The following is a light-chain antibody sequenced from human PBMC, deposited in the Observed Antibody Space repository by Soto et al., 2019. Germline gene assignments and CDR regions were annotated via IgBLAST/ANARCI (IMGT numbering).Light chain of an antibody. CDR1: SSNIGSNT. J-gene: IGLJ1*01. CDR2: SNN. CDR3: AAWDDTLNGGDV. V-gene: IGLV1-44*01. Sequence: QSALTQPPSASGTPGQRVTISCSGSSSNIGSNTVNWYQQLPGTAPKLLIYSNNQRPSGVPDRFSGSKSGTSASLAISGLQSEDEDDYYCAAWDDTLNGGDVFGDGTQLTV.